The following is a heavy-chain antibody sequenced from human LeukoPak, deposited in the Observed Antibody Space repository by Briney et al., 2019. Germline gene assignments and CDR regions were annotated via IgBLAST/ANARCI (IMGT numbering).Heavy chain of an antibody. CDR3: ARDDGLVPAGTWFDP. CDR2: ITAYNGNT. V-gene: IGHV1-18*01. D-gene: IGHD2-2*01. Sequence: ASVKVSCKTSGYTLPSFGITWIRQVPGQGLEWMGWITAYNGNTNYAQKLQGRVTMTTDTSTSTAYMELRSLRSDDTAVYYCARDDGLVPAGTWFDPWGQGTLVTVSS. J-gene: IGHJ5*02. CDR1: GYTLPSFG.